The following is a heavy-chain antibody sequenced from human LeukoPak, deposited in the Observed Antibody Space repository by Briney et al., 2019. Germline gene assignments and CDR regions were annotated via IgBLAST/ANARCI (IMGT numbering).Heavy chain of an antibody. CDR3: ARAYSSSSELDY. Sequence: PSETLSLTCTVSGGSISSYYWSWIRQPPGKGLEWIGYIYYSGSTSYNPSLKSRVTISVDTSKNQSSLKLSSVTAADTAVYYCARAYSSSSELDYWGQGTLVTVSS. CDR2: IYYSGST. CDR1: GGSISSYY. V-gene: IGHV4-59*01. J-gene: IGHJ4*02. D-gene: IGHD6-6*01.